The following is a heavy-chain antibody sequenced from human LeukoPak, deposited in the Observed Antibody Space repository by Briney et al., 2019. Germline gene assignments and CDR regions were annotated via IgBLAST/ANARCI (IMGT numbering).Heavy chain of an antibody. CDR3: AREEVYNGYVHGMDV. J-gene: IGHJ6*02. CDR2: IYYSGNT. CDR1: GGSISSGDYY. D-gene: IGHD5-12*01. Sequence: SETLSLTCTVSGGSISSGDYYWSWIRQPPGKGLEWIGYIYYSGNTYYNPSLKSRVTISVDTSKNQFSLKLSSVTAADTAVYYCAREEVYNGYVHGMDVWGQGTTVTVSS. V-gene: IGHV4-30-4*01.